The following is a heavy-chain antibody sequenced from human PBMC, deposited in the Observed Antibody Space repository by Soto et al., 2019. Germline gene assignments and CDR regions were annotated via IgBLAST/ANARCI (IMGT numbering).Heavy chain of an antibody. V-gene: IGHV4-34*01. Sequence: SETLSLTCAVYGGSISGHYWRWIRQPPGKGLEWIGEINHSGNTNYNPSLKSRVTMSVDTSENQFSLKLRSVTAADTAVYYCARGYDFWSGDYRQYNWFDPWGQGTLVTVS. CDR1: GGSISGHY. D-gene: IGHD3-3*01. CDR2: INHSGNT. J-gene: IGHJ5*02. CDR3: ARGYDFWSGDYRQYNWFDP.